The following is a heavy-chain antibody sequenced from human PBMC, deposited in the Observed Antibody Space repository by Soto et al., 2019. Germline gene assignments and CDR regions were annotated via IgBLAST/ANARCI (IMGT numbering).Heavy chain of an antibody. J-gene: IGHJ3*02. Sequence: ASVKVSCKASGYTFTSYGISWVRQAPGQGLEWMGWISAYNGNTNYAQKLQGRVTMTTDTSTSTAYMELRSLRSDDTAVYYCARDRDYVPGSYRYTWGYDAFDIWGQGTMVTVSS. CDR1: GYTFTSYG. D-gene: IGHD3-16*02. CDR3: ARDRDYVPGSYRYTWGYDAFDI. V-gene: IGHV1-18*04. CDR2: ISAYNGNT.